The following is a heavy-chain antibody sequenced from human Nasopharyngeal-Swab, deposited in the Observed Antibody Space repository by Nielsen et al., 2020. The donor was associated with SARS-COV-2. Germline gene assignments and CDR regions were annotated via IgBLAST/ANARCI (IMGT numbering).Heavy chain of an antibody. J-gene: IGHJ4*02. D-gene: IGHD3-16*01. V-gene: IGHV3-23*03. CDR2: IYSGGSST. CDR3: AKPPGDYVWGSYYFDY. CDR1: GFTFSSYA. Sequence: GGSLRLSCAASGFTFSSYAMSWVRQAPGKGLEWVSVIYSGGSSTYYADSVKGRSTISRDNSKNTLYLQMNSLRAEDTAVYYCAKPPGDYVWGSYYFDYWGQGTLVTVSS.